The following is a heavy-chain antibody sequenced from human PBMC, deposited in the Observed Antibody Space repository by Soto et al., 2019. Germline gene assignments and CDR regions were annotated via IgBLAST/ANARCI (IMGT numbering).Heavy chain of an antibody. CDR1: GGSISSGDYY. V-gene: IGHV4-30-4*01. Sequence: SETLSLTCTVSGGSISSGDYYWSWIRQPPGKGLEWIGYIYYSGSTYYNPSLKSRVTISVDTSKNQFSLKLSSVTAADTAVYYCARDTYGSGFNWFDPWGQGTLVTVSS. D-gene: IGHD3-10*01. CDR3: ARDTYGSGFNWFDP. J-gene: IGHJ5*02. CDR2: IYYSGST.